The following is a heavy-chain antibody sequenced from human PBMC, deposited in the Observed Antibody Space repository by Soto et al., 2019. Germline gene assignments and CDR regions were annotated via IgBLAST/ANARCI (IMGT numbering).Heavy chain of an antibody. CDR2: IIPLFDTT. V-gene: IGHV1-69*13. J-gene: IGHJ6*02. D-gene: IGHD2-2*01. CDR3: ARVYCSRMSCYSPFGMDV. CDR1: GGTFSSYA. Sequence: SVKVSCKASGGTFSSYAISWVRQAPGQGLEWMGGIIPLFDTTNYAQKFQGRVTITADESTGTGYMELSSLRSEDTAVYYCARVYCSRMSCYSPFGMDVWGQGTTVTVSS.